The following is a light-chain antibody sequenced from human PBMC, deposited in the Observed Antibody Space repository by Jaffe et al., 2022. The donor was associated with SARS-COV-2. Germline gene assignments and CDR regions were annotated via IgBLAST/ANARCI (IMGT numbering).Light chain of an antibody. J-gene: IGLJ3*02. CDR3: VLYMGSGMWV. V-gene: IGLV8-61*01. CDR2: NTN. CDR1: SGSVSTSHY. Sequence: QTVVTQEPSFSVSPGGTVTLTCGLSSGSVSTSHYPTWSQQTPGQAPRTLIYNTNTRSPGVPDRFSGSILGNKAALTITGAQADDESDYYCVLYMGSGMWVFGGGTKVTVL.